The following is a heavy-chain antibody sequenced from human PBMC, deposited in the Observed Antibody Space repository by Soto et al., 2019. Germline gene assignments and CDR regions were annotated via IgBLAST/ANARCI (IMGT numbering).Heavy chain of an antibody. CDR1: SFTFGGYY. D-gene: IGHD4-17*01. CDR2: TSGTGDTI. V-gene: IGHV3-11*01. J-gene: IGHJ5*02. Sequence: RVSCAYSSFTFGGYYMSLIPQSPGKGLEWVSYTSGTGDTIYYADSVKVRFTISRDNAKNSLYLQMNSLRAEDTAVYYCARGLDSGDYVDSFDPWGQGTMVTVSS. CDR3: ARGLDSGDYVDSFDP.